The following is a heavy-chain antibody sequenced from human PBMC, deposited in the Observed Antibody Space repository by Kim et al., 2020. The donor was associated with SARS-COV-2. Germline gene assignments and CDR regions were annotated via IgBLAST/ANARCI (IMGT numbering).Heavy chain of an antibody. J-gene: IGHJ4*02. D-gene: IGHD4-17*01. Sequence: DSVKGRFTISRDNAKNSLYLQMNSLRAEDTAVYYCARLPLDYGDYGWIDYWGQGTLVTVSS. CDR3: ARLPLDYGDYGWIDY. V-gene: IGHV3-11*01.